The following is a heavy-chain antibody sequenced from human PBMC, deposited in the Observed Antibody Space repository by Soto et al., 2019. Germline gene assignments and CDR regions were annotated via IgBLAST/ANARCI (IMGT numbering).Heavy chain of an antibody. CDR2: ISSKSKTI. V-gene: IGHV3-48*02. Sequence: GGSLRLSCAASGFTFSSYSMNWVRQAPGKGLEWLSYISSKSKTIYYTDSVKGRFTISRDNAKDSLYLQMNSLRDEDTALYYCAREDIVGTRSFDYWGQGTLVTVSS. CDR3: AREDIVGTRSFDY. CDR1: GFTFSSYS. J-gene: IGHJ4*02. D-gene: IGHD1-26*01.